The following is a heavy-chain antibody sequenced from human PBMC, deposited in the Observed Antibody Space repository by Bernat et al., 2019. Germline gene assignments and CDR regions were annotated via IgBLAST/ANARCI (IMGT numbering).Heavy chain of an antibody. CDR2: TNPSGGSS. V-gene: IGHV1-46*01. CDR1: GYTFTNYF. J-gene: IGHJ1*01. D-gene: IGHD1-26*01. CDR3: ARGVFRVMGGSYYPEYFQH. Sequence: QVQLVQSGAEVKKPGASVTISCKASGYTFTNYFMHWVRQAPGQGLEWMAITNPSGGSSGYAQKFQGRVSMTRDTSTSTVYMEMSSLRSDDTAVYYCARGVFRVMGGSYYPEYFQHWGQGTLVTVSS.